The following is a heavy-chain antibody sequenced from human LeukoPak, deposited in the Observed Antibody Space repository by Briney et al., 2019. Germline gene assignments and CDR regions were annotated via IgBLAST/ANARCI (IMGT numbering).Heavy chain of an antibody. CDR1: GGTFISYA. CDR2: ISAYNGNT. D-gene: IGHD1-1*01. J-gene: IGHJ5*02. CDR3: ARDGTPGTTFRFDP. V-gene: IGHV1-18*01. Sequence: ASVKVSCKASGGTFISYAISWVRQAPGQGLEWMGWISAYNGNTNYAQTVQGRVTMSTDTSTSTVYMELRSLRSDDTAMYYCARDGTPGTTFRFDPWGQGTLVTVSS.